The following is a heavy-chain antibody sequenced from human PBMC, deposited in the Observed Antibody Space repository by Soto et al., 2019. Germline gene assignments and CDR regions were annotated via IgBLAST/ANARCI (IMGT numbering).Heavy chain of an antibody. CDR1: GVAFSGSA. D-gene: IGHD6-13*01. V-gene: IGHV3-73*01. J-gene: IGHJ4*02. Sequence: GGSLRLSCAASGVAFSGSAMHWVRQASGKGLEWVGRIRSKANSYATAYAASVKGRFTISRDDSKNTAYLQMNSLKTEDTAVYYCSAYSSSWYWGQGTLVTVSS. CDR2: IRSKANSYAT. CDR3: SAYSSSWY.